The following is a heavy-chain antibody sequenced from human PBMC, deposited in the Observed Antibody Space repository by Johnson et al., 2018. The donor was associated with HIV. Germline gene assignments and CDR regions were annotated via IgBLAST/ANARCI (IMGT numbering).Heavy chain of an antibody. J-gene: IGHJ3*02. CDR1: GFTFNTYG. Sequence: EVQLVESGGGVVHPGGSLRLSCAASGFTFNTYGMHWVRQAPGKGLEWVSAISGSGGSTYYADSVKGRFTISRDNSKNTLYLQMNSLRAEDTAVYYCARGRISLIGVELRGGAFDIWGQGTMVTVSS. V-gene: IGHV3-23*04. CDR2: ISGSGGST. D-gene: IGHD3-22*01. CDR3: ARGRISLIGVELRGGAFDI.